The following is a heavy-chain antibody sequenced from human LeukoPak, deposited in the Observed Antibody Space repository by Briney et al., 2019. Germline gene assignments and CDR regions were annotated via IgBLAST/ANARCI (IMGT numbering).Heavy chain of an antibody. Sequence: ASVKVSCKASGYIFTGYYMHWVRQAPGQGLEWMGIINPSGGSTSYAQKFQGRVTMTRDTSISTAYMELSRLRSDDTAVYYCARESYSNYRAAYYYYYMDVWGKGTTVTVSS. D-gene: IGHD4-11*01. CDR3: ARESYSNYRAAYYYYYMDV. V-gene: IGHV1-46*01. J-gene: IGHJ6*03. CDR2: INPSGGST. CDR1: GYIFTGYY.